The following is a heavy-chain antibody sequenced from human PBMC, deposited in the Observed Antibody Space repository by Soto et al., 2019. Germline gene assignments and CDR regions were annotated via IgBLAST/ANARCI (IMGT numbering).Heavy chain of an antibody. D-gene: IGHD3-3*01. J-gene: IGHJ4*02. CDR3: TTDLNVLRFLEWLPTDY. Sequence: EVQLVESGGGLVKPGGSLRLSCAASGFTFSNAWMSWVRQAPGKGLEWVGRIKSKTDGGTTDYAAPVKGRFTISRDDSKNTLYLQMNSPKTEDTAVYYCTTDLNVLRFLEWLPTDYWGQGTLVTVSS. V-gene: IGHV3-15*01. CDR2: IKSKTDGGTT. CDR1: GFTFSNAW.